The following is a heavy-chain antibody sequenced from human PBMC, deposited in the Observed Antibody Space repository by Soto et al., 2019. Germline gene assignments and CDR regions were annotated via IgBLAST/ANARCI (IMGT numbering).Heavy chain of an antibody. CDR1: GFTSDYYW. V-gene: IGHV3-74*01. J-gene: IGHJ3*01. CDR2: VHSDGTTT. Sequence: EVPLVESGGGLVQPGESLRLSCAASGFTSDYYWMHRVRLATGKGLVWVSRVHSDGTTTTYADSVKGRFTISRDNARNTVSLQMRSLRAEDTAIYYCARGDRGGFDLWGHGTVVTVSS. D-gene: IGHD3-10*01. CDR3: ARGDRGGFDL.